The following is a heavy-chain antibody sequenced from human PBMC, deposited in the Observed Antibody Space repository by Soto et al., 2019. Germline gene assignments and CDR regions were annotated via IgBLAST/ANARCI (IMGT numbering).Heavy chain of an antibody. CDR3: AKARHGSGTYSYFDY. Sequence: QVQLVESGGGVVQPGRSLRLSCAASGFTFSSYAMHWVRQAPGNGLEWVAVIWYDGSNKNYADSVKGRFTNSRDNSKNTLYLQMNSLRTEDTAVYYCAKARHGSGTYSYFDYWGQGILVTVSS. CDR2: IWYDGSNK. CDR1: GFTFSSYA. D-gene: IGHD3-10*01. V-gene: IGHV3-30*18. J-gene: IGHJ4*02.